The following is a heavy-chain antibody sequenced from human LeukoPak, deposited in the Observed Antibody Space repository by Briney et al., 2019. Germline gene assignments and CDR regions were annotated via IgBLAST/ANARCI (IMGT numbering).Heavy chain of an antibody. CDR1: SGSISTSNYY. Sequence: SETLSLTCTVSSGSISTSNYYWGWVRQPPGKALEWIGNIFYSGSTYYSPSLKSRVTISLDTSRNQFSLKLNSVTAADTAVYYCAREHGDYVDYWGQGTLVTVSS. J-gene: IGHJ4*02. D-gene: IGHD4-17*01. CDR2: IFYSGST. V-gene: IGHV4-39*07. CDR3: AREHGDYVDY.